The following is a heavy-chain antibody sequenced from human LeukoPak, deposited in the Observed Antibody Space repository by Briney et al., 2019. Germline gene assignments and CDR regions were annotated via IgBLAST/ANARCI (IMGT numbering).Heavy chain of an antibody. J-gene: IGHJ4*02. D-gene: IGHD6-13*01. V-gene: IGHV3-21*01. CDR3: AREGYPDSSSWPEIDY. CDR1: GSTFSSYS. Sequence: PGGFLRLSCAASGSTFSSYSMNWVRQAPGKGLEWVSSISSSSSYIYYADSVKGRFTISRDNAKNSLYLQMNSLRAEDTAVYYCAREGYPDSSSWPEIDYWGQGTLVTVSS. CDR2: ISSSSSYI.